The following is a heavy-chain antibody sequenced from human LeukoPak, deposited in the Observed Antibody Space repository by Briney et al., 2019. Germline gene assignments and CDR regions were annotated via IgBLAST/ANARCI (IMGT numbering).Heavy chain of an antibody. Sequence: PSETLSLTCTVSGGSISSSSYYWGWIRQPPGKGLEWIGSIYYSGSTYYNPSLKSRVTISVQTSKNQFSLKLSSVTAAETAVYYCARAKVRGVTYAPFDYWGQGTLLTVSS. CDR3: ARAKVRGVTYAPFDY. D-gene: IGHD3-10*01. V-gene: IGHV4-39*07. J-gene: IGHJ4*02. CDR2: IYYSGST. CDR1: GGSISSSSYY.